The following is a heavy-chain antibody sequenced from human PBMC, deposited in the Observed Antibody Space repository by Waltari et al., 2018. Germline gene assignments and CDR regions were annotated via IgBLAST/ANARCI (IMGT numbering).Heavy chain of an antibody. CDR3: ARRKGLGEQLVGLDY. D-gene: IGHD6-13*01. V-gene: IGHV1-2*02. CDR2: INPNSGGT. Sequence: QVQLVQSGAEVKKPGASVKVSCKASGYTFTGYYMHWVRQAPGQGLEWMGWINPNSGGTNYGQKFQGRVTMTRDTSISTAYMELSRRRSDDTAVYYCARRKGLGEQLVGLDYWGQGTLVTVSS. J-gene: IGHJ4*02. CDR1: GYTFTGYY.